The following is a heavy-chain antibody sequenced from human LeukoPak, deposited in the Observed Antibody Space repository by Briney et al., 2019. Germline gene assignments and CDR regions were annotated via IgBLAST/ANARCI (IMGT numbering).Heavy chain of an antibody. CDR2: ISRSGSTT. CDR3: ARDRPGKYYFDS. CDR1: GFTFSADS. J-gene: IGHJ4*02. D-gene: IGHD1-14*01. Sequence: GGSLRLSCVGSGFTFSADSMNWVRQAPDKGLEWISYISRSGSTTYYGDSVKGRSTISRDNAKNSVFLQLNSLRDEDTAVYFCARDRPGKYYFDSWGQGALVIVSS. V-gene: IGHV3-48*02.